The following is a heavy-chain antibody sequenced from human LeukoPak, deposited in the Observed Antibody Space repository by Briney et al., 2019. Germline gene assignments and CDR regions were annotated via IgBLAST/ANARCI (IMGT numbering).Heavy chain of an antibody. D-gene: IGHD5-24*01. Sequence: PSETPSLTCTVSGGSISSYYWSWIRQPPGKGLEWIGYIYNSGSTNYSPSLKSRVTISVDTPKNQFSLKLSSVTAADTAVYYCARPSRDGFRYTFDYWGQGTLVTVSS. CDR2: IYNSGST. CDR1: GGSISSYY. V-gene: IGHV4-59*01. J-gene: IGHJ4*02. CDR3: ARPSRDGFRYTFDY.